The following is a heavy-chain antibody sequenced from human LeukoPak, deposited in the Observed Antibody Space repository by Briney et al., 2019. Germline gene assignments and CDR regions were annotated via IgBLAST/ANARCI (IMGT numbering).Heavy chain of an antibody. J-gene: IGHJ4*02. CDR3: TTEDSGGYYHRFDY. V-gene: IGHV3-15*01. D-gene: IGHD3-22*01. CDR1: GFTFSNSW. Sequence: GGSLRLSCAASGFTFSNSWMSGVRPAPRKGLEWVSRIKSKTDGGTTDYAAPVQGRFTISRDDSKNTLYLQRNSLKTEDPAVYYCTTEDSGGYYHRFDYWGQGSLVTVSS. CDR2: IKSKTDGGTT.